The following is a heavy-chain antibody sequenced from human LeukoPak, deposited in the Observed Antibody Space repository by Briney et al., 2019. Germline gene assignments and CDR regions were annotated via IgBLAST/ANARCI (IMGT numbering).Heavy chain of an antibody. CDR1: GGSVSSGSYY. V-gene: IGHV4-61*01. J-gene: IGHJ6*02. CDR3: ARGSCSGGSCYPTYGMDV. CDR2: IYYSGST. D-gene: IGHD2-15*01. Sequence: SETLSLTCTVSGGSVSSGSYYWSWIRQPPGEGLEWIGYIYYSGSTNYNPSLKSRVTISVDTSKNQFSLKLSSVTAADTAVYYCARGSCSGGSCYPTYGMDVWGQGTTVTVSS.